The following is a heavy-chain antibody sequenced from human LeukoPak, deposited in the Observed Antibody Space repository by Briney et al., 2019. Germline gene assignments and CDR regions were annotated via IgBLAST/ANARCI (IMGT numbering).Heavy chain of an antibody. V-gene: IGHV3-23*01. Sequence: PGGSLRLSCAASGFTVRNNYMSWVRQAPGKGLEWVSRISGSGGNIYYANSVKGRFTISRDNSKSTLYLQMNSLRAEDTAIYYCATEANSGSYSDYWGQGTLVTVSS. J-gene: IGHJ4*02. CDR3: ATEANSGSYSDY. CDR2: ISGSGGNI. CDR1: GFTVRNNY. D-gene: IGHD1-26*01.